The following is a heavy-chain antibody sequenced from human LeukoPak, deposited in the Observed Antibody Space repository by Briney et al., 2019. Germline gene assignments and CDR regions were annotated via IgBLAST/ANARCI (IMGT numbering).Heavy chain of an antibody. J-gene: IGHJ6*03. V-gene: IGHV3-20*04. CDR1: GFTFDDYA. CDR2: INWNGGTT. Sequence: GGSLRLSCAASGFTFDDYAMSWVRQAPGKGLEWVSGINWNGGTTDYADSVKGRFTISRDNAKNSLYLQMNSLRTEDTALYYCAREPLLDNYYSYMDVWGKGTTVTVFS. CDR3: AREPLLDNYYSYMDV. D-gene: IGHD1-26*01.